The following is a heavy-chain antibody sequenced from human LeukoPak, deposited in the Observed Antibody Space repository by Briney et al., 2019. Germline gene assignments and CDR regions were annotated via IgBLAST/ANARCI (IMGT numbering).Heavy chain of an antibody. J-gene: IGHJ4*02. V-gene: IGHV1-24*01. D-gene: IGHD3-22*01. Sequence: ASVKVSCKVSGYTLTELSMHWVRQAPGKGLEWMGGVDPEDDEIFYAQKFQGRVTMTEDTSTHTAYMELSSLRSEDTAVYYCATPAPSHYYDLRYYFDYWGQGTLVTVSS. CDR1: GYTLTELS. CDR3: ATPAPSHYYDLRYYFDY. CDR2: VDPEDDEI.